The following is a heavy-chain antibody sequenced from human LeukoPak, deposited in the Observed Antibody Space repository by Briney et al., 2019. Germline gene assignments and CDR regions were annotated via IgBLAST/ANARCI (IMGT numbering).Heavy chain of an antibody. Sequence: SQTLSLTCAVWVDPINSGDYSWRWIRQPPAKGLEWIGYIYHSGSTYYNPSLKSRVTISVDRSKNQFSLKLSSVTAADTAVYYCARGRNWFDPWGQGTLVTVSS. J-gene: IGHJ5*02. CDR3: ARGRNWFDP. CDR1: VDPINSGDYS. CDR2: IYHSGST. V-gene: IGHV4-30-2*01.